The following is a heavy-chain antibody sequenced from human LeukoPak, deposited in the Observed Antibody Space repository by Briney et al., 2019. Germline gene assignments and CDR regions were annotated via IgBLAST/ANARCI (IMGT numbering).Heavy chain of an antibody. Sequence: PSETLSLTCAVYGGSFSGYYWSWIRQPPGKGLEWIGEINHSGSTNYNPSPKSRVTISVDTSKNQFSLKLSSVTAADTAVYYCALRTTVVTFDYWGQGTLVTVSS. J-gene: IGHJ4*02. CDR1: GGSFSGYY. D-gene: IGHD4-23*01. CDR2: INHSGST. V-gene: IGHV4-34*01. CDR3: ALRTTVVTFDY.